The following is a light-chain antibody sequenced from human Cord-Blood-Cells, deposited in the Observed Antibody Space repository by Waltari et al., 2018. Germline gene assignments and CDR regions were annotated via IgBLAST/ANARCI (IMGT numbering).Light chain of an antibody. J-gene: IGLJ3*02. CDR2: EVS. V-gene: IGLV2-8*01. CDR1: SSDVGGYNY. Sequence: QSAVTQPPSASASPGQSVTLSCTGTSSDVGGYNYVSWYQQHPGKAPNLMIYEVSKRPSVVPDRFSGSKSGNTASLTVSGLQAEDEADYYCSAYAGSNNWVFGGGTKLAVV. CDR3: SAYAGSNNWV.